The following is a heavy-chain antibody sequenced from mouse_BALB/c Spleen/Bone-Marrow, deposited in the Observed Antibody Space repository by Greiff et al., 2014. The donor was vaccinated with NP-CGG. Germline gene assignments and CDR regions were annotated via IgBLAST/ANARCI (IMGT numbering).Heavy chain of an antibody. J-gene: IGHJ3*01. CDR2: IYPGSGGN. CDR3: ARDGNWPFAY. D-gene: IGHD4-1*01. V-gene: IGHV1-55*01. Sequence: VQLQQSGPELVKPGTSVKLSCKASGYNFTSYWINWVKLRPGQGLEWIGDIYPGSGGNHKNEKFKTKATLTVDTSSSTAYMQLSSLASEDSALYHCARDGNWPFAYWGQGTLVTVSA. CDR1: GYNFTSYW.